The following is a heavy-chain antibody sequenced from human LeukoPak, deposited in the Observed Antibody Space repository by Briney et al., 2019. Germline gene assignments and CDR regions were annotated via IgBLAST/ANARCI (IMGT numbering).Heavy chain of an antibody. V-gene: IGHV3-7*01. D-gene: IGHD1-14*01. CDR2: IKQDGSEK. J-gene: IGHJ4*02. CDR1: GITFSSYW. Sequence: GGSLRLSCAASGITFSSYWMSWVRQAPGKGLEWVANIKQDGSEKYYVDSVKGRFTISRDNAKNSLYLQMNSLRAEDTAVYYCAREYIRVVDSPYYFDYWGQGTLVTVPS. CDR3: AREYIRVVDSPYYFDY.